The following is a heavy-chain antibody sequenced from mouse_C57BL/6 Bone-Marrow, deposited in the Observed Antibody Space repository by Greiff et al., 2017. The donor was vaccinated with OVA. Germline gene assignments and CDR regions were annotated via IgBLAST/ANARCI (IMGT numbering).Heavy chain of an antibody. CDR2: IDPSDSYT. CDR3: ARSVSPWFAY. CDR1: GYTFTSYW. D-gene: IGHD1-1*01. Sequence: QVQLQQPGAELVRPGTSVKLSCKASGYTFTSYWMHWVKQRPGQGLEWIGVIDPSDSYTNYNQKFKGKATLTVDTSSSPAYMQLSSLTSEDSAVYYCARSVSPWFAYWGQGTLVTVSA. V-gene: IGHV1-59*01. J-gene: IGHJ3*01.